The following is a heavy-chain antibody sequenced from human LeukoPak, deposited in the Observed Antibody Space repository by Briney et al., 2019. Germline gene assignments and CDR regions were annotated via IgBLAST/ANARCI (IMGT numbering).Heavy chain of an antibody. J-gene: IGHJ4*02. CDR3: ARATRNGYDY. Sequence: GGSLRLSCVASGFTFRIYGMNWVRQAPGKGPEWVSYISHTSDSVLYADSVKGRFTMSRDNAKKSLYLQMNSLRAEDSAVYYCARATRNGYDYWGQGTLVTVSS. D-gene: IGHD5-24*01. CDR1: GFTFRIYG. V-gene: IGHV3-48*01. CDR2: ISHTSDSV.